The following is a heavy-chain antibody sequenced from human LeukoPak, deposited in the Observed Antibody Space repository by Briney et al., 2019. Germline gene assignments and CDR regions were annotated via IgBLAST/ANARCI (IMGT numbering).Heavy chain of an antibody. J-gene: IGHJ6*02. CDR2: IKQDGSEK. CDR1: GFTFSSYW. CDR3: ARDDGSGSYYLYYYYGMDV. Sequence: PGGSLRLSCAASGFTFSSYWMSWVRQAPGKGLEWVANIKQDGSEKYYVDSVKGRFTISRDNAKNSPYLQMNSLRAEDTAVYYCARDDGSGSYYLYYYYGMDVWGQGTTVTVSS. D-gene: IGHD3-10*01. V-gene: IGHV3-7*01.